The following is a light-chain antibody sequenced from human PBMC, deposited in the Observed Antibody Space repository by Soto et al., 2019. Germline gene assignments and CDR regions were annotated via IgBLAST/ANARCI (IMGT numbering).Light chain of an antibody. Sequence: EIVLTQSPATLSLSPGERATLSCRASQSVSSYLAWYQQKPGQAPRLLIYDASNRATGIPARFSGSGSGTDFTLTISSLVPEDFAVYYCQQRINWPLKYTFGQGTKLEIK. J-gene: IGKJ2*01. CDR1: QSVSSY. V-gene: IGKV3-11*01. CDR3: QQRINWPLKYT. CDR2: DAS.